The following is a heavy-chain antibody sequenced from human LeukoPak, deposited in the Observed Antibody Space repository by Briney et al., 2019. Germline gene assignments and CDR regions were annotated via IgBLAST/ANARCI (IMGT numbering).Heavy chain of an antibody. D-gene: IGHD2-15*01. CDR3: ARAFSFRYCSGGSCYSVYSMEV. CDR2: MNPNSGNT. Sequence: ASVKVSCKASGYTFTSYDINWVRQATGQGLEWMGWMNPNSGNTGYAQKFQGRVTMTRNTYISTAYMELSSLRSEDTAEYYCARAFSFRYCSGGSCYSVYSMEVWGQRTTVTVSS. V-gene: IGHV1-8*01. CDR1: GYTFTSYD. J-gene: IGHJ6*02.